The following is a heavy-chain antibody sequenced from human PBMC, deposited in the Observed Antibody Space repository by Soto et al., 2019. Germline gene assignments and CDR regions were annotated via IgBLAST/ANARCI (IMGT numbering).Heavy chain of an antibody. Sequence: SETLSLTCAVYGGSFSGYYWSWIRQPPGKGLEWIGEINHSGSTNYNPSLKSRVTISVDTSKNQFSLKLSSVTAADTAVYYCARDIVVVPAAMGYGMDVWGQGTTVTVSS. D-gene: IGHD2-2*01. CDR2: INHSGST. V-gene: IGHV4-34*01. CDR3: ARDIVVVPAAMGYGMDV. J-gene: IGHJ6*02. CDR1: GGSFSGYY.